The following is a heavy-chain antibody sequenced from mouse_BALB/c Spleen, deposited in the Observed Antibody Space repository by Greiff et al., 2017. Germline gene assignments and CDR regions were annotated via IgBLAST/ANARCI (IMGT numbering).Heavy chain of an antibody. CDR3: ARDRDDYDGAMDY. V-gene: IGHV2-9*02. J-gene: IGHJ4*01. D-gene: IGHD2-4*01. CDR1: GFSLTSYG. Sequence: VQLVESGPGLVAPSQSLSITCTVSGFSLTSYGVHWVRQPPGKGLEWLGVIWAGGSTNYNSALMSRLSISKDNSKSQVFLKMNSLQTDDTAMYYCARDRDDYDGAMDYWGQGTAVTVSS. CDR2: IWAGGST.